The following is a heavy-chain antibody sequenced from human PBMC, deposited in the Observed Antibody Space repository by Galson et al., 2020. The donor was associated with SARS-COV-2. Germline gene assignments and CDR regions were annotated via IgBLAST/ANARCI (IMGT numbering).Heavy chain of an antibody. CDR3: AKEGTLIYGMEV. CDR2: ISWDSNFI. Sequence: GGSLRLSCAASGFTFDDFAMHWVRQAPGKGLEWVSGISWDSNFIDYADSVKGRFIISRDNAKNSLHLQMNSLRTEDTALYYCAKEGTLIYGMEVWGQGTTVTVSS. J-gene: IGHJ6*02. D-gene: IGHD1-1*01. V-gene: IGHV3-9*01. CDR1: GFTFDDFA.